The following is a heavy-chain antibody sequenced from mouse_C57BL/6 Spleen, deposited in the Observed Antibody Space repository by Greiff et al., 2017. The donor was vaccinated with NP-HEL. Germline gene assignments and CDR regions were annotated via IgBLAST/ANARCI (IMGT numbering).Heavy chain of an antibody. CDR2: IYPGDGDT. D-gene: IGHD6-5*01. Sequence: QVQLQQSGPELVKPGASVKISCKASGYAFSSSWMNWVKQRPGKGLEWIGRIYPGDGDTNYNGKFKGKATLTADKSSSTAYMQLSSLTSEDSAVYFCARLSLPYYFDYWGQGTTLTVSS. CDR3: ARLSLPYYFDY. V-gene: IGHV1-82*01. J-gene: IGHJ2*01. CDR1: GYAFSSSW.